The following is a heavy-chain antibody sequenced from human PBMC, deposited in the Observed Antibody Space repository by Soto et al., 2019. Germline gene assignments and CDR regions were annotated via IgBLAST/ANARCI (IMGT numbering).Heavy chain of an antibody. CDR3: WLRGNSWRVWFDP. D-gene: IGHD2-21*02. J-gene: IGHJ5*02. V-gene: IGHV3-48*02. CDR2: ISSSSSTI. CDR1: GFTFSSYS. Sequence: EVQLVESGGGLVQPGGSLRLSCAASGFTFSSYSMNWVRQAPGKGLEWVSYISSSSSTIYYADSVKGRFTISRDNAKNSLYLQMNSLRDEDTAVYYCWLRGNSWRVWFDPWGHGTLVTVSS.